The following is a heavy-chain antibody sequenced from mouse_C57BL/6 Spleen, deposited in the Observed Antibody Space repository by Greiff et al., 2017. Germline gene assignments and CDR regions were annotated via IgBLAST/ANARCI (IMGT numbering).Heavy chain of an antibody. Sequence: LVESGAELVKPGASVKISCKASGYAFSSYWMNWVKQRPGKGLEWIGQIYPGDGDTNYNGKFKGKATLTADKSSSTAYMQLSSLTSEDSAVYFCARVLITTGYFDVWGTGTTVTVSS. J-gene: IGHJ1*03. CDR1: GYAFSSYW. CDR3: ARVLITTGYFDV. V-gene: IGHV1-80*01. D-gene: IGHD1-1*01. CDR2: IYPGDGDT.